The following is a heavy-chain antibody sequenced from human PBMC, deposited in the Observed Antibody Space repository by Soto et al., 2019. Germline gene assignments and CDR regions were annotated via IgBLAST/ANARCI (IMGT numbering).Heavy chain of an antibody. D-gene: IGHD5-12*01. CDR2: IIPIFGTV. Sequence: QVQLVQSGAEVKKPRSSVKVSCKASGGTFSNYPTSWVRQAPGQGLEWMGGIIPIFGTVNYAQKFQGRVTITADESTSTAYMELSSLRSEDTAVYYCARGNHRWLQLWYFDLWGRGTLVTVSS. CDR3: ARGNHRWLQLWYFDL. V-gene: IGHV1-69*12. CDR1: GGTFSNYP. J-gene: IGHJ2*01.